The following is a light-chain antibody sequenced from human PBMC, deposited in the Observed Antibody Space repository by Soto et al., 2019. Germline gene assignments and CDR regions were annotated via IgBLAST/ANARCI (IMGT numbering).Light chain of an antibody. V-gene: IGLV1-51*01. J-gene: IGLJ1*01. Sequence: QSVLTQPPSVSAAPGQRVTISCSGSSSNIGGNSVSWYQQLPGTAPKLLIYDDDKRPSGIPDRFSGSKSGTSATLGITGFQTGDEADHYCGSWDSSLSDYVFGHGTKVTV. CDR2: DDD. CDR1: SSNIGGNS. CDR3: GSWDSSLSDYV.